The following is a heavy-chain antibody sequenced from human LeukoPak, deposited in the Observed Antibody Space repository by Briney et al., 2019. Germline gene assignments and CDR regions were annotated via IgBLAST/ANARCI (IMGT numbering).Heavy chain of an antibody. CDR1: GFTFSDYF. D-gene: IGHD1-26*01. J-gene: IGHJ4*02. CDR2: ISGSGGAI. Sequence: GGSLRLSCAASGFTFSDYFMSWIRQAPGKGLDWVSYISGSGGAIYYADSVKGRFTISRDNAKNSLYLQMNSLRAEDTALYYCARGRNSGSFFSNDYWGQGTLVTVSS. CDR3: ARGRNSGSFFSNDY. V-gene: IGHV3-11*01.